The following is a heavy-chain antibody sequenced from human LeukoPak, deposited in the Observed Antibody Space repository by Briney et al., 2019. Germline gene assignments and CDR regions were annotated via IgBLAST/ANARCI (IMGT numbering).Heavy chain of an antibody. D-gene: IGHD1-7*01. V-gene: IGHV4-59*08. CDR1: GFTFSRFA. Sequence: GSLKLSCAASGFTFSRFAMRWVRQAARKGLEWIGYIYYSGSTNYNHSLKSRASLSVNTSKNQHSLNLSALTDAETGVYYCARQPPRGITGTPSAVDYWGQGTLVTVSS. CDR3: ARQPPRGITGTPSAVDY. CDR2: IYYSGST. J-gene: IGHJ4*02.